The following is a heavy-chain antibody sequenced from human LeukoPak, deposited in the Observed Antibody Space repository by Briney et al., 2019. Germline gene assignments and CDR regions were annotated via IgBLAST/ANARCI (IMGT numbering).Heavy chain of an antibody. CDR3: ARDQEGFDY. CDR1: RYTFTSNY. Sequence: ASVKVSCKASRYTFTSNYIHWVRQAPGQGLEWMGMIYPRDGRTSYAQKFQGRVTVTRDTSTSTVHMELSGLRSEDTAVYYCARDQEGFDYWGQGTLVTVSS. V-gene: IGHV1-46*01. J-gene: IGHJ4*02. CDR2: IYPRDGRT.